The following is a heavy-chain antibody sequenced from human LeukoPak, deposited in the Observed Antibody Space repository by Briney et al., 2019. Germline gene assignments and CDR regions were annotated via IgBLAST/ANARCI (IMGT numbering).Heavy chain of an antibody. CDR2: IKSKTDGGTT. V-gene: IGHV3-15*01. CDR3: TTGAIRLGELSLFDY. D-gene: IGHD3-16*02. CDR1: GFTFSNAW. Sequence: GGSLRLSCAASGFTFSNAWMSWVRQAPGQGLEWAGRIKSKTDGGTTDYAAPVKGRFTISRDDSKNTLYLQMNSLKTEDTAVYYCTTGAIRLGELSLFDYWGQGTLVTVSS. J-gene: IGHJ4*02.